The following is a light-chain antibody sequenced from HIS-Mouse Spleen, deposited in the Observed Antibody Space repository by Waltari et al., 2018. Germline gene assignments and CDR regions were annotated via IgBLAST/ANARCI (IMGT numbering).Light chain of an antibody. Sequence: QSALTQPASVSGSPGQSITISCTGTSSYVAGYHYVPWYQHHPGKAPKLMIYDVSNRPSGVSNRFSGSKSGNTASLTISGLQAEDEADYYCSSYTSSSFNVVFGGGTKLTVL. CDR3: SSYTSSSFNVV. V-gene: IGLV2-14*03. CDR2: DVS. J-gene: IGLJ2*01. CDR1: SSYVAGYHY.